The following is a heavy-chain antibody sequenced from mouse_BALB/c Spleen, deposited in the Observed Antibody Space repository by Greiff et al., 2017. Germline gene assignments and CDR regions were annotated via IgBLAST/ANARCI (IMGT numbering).Heavy chain of an antibody. J-gene: IGHJ3*01. V-gene: IGHV5-6-4*01. CDR1: GFTFSSYT. CDR2: ISSGGSYT. CDR3: TREGGNYVFAY. D-gene: IGHD2-1*01. Sequence: EVQLVESGGGLVKPGGSLKLSCAASGFTFSSYTMSWVRQTPEKRLEWVATISSGGSYTYYPDSVKGRFTISRDNAKNTLYLQMSSLKSEDTAMYYCTREGGNYVFAYWGQGTLVTVSA.